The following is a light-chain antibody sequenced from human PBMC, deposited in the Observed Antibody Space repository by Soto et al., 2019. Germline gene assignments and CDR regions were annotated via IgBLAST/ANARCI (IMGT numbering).Light chain of an antibody. J-gene: IGKJ5*01. CDR1: QSVSSSY. CDR3: QQYGSSPLIT. CDR2: GAS. V-gene: IGKV3-20*01. Sequence: DIVFTQSPGTLSLSPGERATLSCRAIQSVSSSYLAWYQQKPGQAPRLLIYGASSRATGIPDRFSGSGSGTDFTLTISRLEPEDFAVYYCQQYGSSPLITFGQGTRLEI.